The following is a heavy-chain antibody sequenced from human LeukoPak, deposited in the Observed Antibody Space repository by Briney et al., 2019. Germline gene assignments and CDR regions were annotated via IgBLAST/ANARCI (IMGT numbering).Heavy chain of an antibody. CDR1: GGSISSTIYY. CDR2: FSYSGNS. CDR3: ARPPLL. V-gene: IGHV4-39*01. Sequence: SETLSLTCTVSGGSISSTIYYWAWIRQPPGKGLEWIGSFSYSGNSFYNSSLTSRVSISEDTSKNQFSLKLTSVTAADTAVYYCARPPLLWGQGILVTVSS. D-gene: IGHD2-21*01. J-gene: IGHJ4*02.